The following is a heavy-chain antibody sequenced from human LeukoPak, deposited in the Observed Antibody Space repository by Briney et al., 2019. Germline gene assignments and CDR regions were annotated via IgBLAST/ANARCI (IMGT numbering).Heavy chain of an antibody. V-gene: IGHV4-59*01. J-gene: IGHJ4*02. Sequence: PSETLSLTCTVSGGSISSYHWSWIRQPPGKGLEWIGYIYYSGSTNYNPSLKSRVTISVDTSKNQFSLKLSSVTAADTAVYYCARARYYYDSSGYYDYWGQGTLVTVSS. CDR2: IYYSGST. CDR3: ARARYYYDSSGYYDY. D-gene: IGHD3-22*01. CDR1: GGSISSYH.